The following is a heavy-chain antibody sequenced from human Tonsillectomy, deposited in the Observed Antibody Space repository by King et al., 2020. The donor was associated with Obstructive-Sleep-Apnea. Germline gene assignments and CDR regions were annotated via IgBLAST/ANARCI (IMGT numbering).Heavy chain of an antibody. V-gene: IGHV4-34*01. CDR3: ASFGTLSKRVY. J-gene: IGHJ4*02. D-gene: IGHD3-16*02. Sequence: VQLQQWGAGLLKPSETLSLTCAAYTGSLSGYYCSWIRQAPGKGLEWIGEINHRGSTTYNPSLKSRVTISIDTSKNQFSLKMTSVTAADTAVYYCASFGTLSKRVYWGQGTLVTVSS. CDR1: TGSLSGYY. CDR2: INHRGST.